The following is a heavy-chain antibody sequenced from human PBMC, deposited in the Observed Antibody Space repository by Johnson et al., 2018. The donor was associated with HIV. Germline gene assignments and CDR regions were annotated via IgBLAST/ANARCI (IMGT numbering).Heavy chain of an antibody. V-gene: IGHV3-30*14. J-gene: IGHJ3*02. Sequence: QVQLVESGGGVVQPGRSLRLSCAASRFTFSSYAMHWVRQAPGKGLEWVAVISYDGSNKYYADSVKGRFTISRDNSKNTLYLQMNSLRVEDTAVYYCARDPFPLFYAFDIWGQGTMVTVSS. CDR2: ISYDGSNK. CDR3: ARDPFPLFYAFDI. CDR1: RFTFSSYA.